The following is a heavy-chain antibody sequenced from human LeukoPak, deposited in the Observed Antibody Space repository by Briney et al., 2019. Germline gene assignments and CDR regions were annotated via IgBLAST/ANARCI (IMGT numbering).Heavy chain of an antibody. D-gene: IGHD2-2*01. CDR1: GYTFNNYG. CDR2: ISTYTGNT. Sequence: ASVKVSCKASGYTFNNYGFNWVRQAPGQGLEWMGWISTYTGNTLCAQRFQGRVTMTTDTSTTTAYMELRSLRSDDTAMYYCARIACSGTTCYGNSVDPWGQGTLVTVSS. V-gene: IGHV1-18*01. J-gene: IGHJ5*02. CDR3: ARIACSGTTCYGNSVDP.